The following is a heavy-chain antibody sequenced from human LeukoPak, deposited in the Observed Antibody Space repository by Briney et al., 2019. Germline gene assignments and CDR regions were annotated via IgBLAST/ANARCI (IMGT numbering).Heavy chain of an antibody. CDR2: IIPIFGTA. CDR1: GGTFSSYA. J-gene: IGHJ2*01. Sequence: SVKVSCKASGGTFSSYAISWVRQAPGQGHEWMGRIIPIFGTANYAQKFQGRVTITTDESTSTAYMELSSLRSEDTAVYYCARSVELNTELIAASLWYFDLWGRGTLVTVSS. CDR3: ARSVELNTELIAASLWYFDL. D-gene: IGHD6-13*01. V-gene: IGHV1-69*05.